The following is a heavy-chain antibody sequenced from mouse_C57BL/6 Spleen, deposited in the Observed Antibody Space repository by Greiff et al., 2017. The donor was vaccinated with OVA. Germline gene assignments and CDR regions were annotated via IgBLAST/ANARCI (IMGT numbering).Heavy chain of an antibody. D-gene: IGHD2-4*01. CDR3: ARSSYDYAWFAY. Sequence: VKLVESGTELVKPGASVKLSCKASGFTFTGYWMHWVKQRPGQGLEWIGNINPSNGGTNYNEKFKSKATLTVDKSSSTAYMQLSSLTSEDSAVYYCARSSYDYAWFAYWGQGTLVTVSA. CDR2: INPSNGGT. V-gene: IGHV1-53*01. J-gene: IGHJ3*01. CDR1: GFTFTGYW.